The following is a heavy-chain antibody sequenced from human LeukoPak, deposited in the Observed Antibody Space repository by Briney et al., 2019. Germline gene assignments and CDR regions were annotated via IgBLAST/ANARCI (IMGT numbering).Heavy chain of an antibody. CDR3: ANGNRCTSPNCLGYYYFYMDV. CDR2: FSGSGGTA. V-gene: IGHV3-23*01. J-gene: IGHJ6*03. D-gene: IGHD2-8*01. CDR1: GFTFSSYA. Sequence: GGSLRLSCAASGFTFSSYAMNWVRQAPGRGLEWVSGFSGSGGTAYYADSVKGRFTISRDNSKNTLYLQMNSLRAEDTAVYYCANGNRCTSPNCLGYYYFYMDVWGKGTTVTVSS.